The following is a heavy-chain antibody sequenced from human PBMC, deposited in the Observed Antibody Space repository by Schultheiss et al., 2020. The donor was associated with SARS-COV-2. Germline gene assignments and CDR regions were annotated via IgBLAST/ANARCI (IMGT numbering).Heavy chain of an antibody. CDR2: IYSGGST. Sequence: GGSLRLSCAASGFTVSSNYMSWVRQAPGKGLEWVLVIYSGGSTYYADSVKGRFTISRDNSKNTLYLQMNSLRAEDTAVYYCARHMRYCSSTSCSYYYYYYGMDVWGQGTTVTVSS. CDR1: GFTVSSNY. D-gene: IGHD2-2*01. CDR3: ARHMRYCSSTSCSYYYYYYGMDV. V-gene: IGHV3-66*02. J-gene: IGHJ6*02.